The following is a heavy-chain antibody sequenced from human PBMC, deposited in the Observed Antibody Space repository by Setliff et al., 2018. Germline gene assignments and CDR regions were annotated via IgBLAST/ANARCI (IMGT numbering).Heavy chain of an antibody. CDR2: IYYSGST. V-gene: IGHV4-39*07. CDR3: AREYIQLWSRSLWGYFDL. J-gene: IGHJ2*01. D-gene: IGHD5-18*01. CDR1: GGSISSSSYY. Sequence: PSETLSLTCTVSGGSISSSSYYWGWICQPPGKGLEWIGSIYYSGSTYYNPSLKSRVTISVDTSKNQFSLKLSSVTAADTAVYYCAREYIQLWSRSLWGYFDLWGRGTLVTVSS.